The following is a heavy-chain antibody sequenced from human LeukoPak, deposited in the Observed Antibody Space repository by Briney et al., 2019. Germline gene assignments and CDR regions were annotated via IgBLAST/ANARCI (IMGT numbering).Heavy chain of an antibody. D-gene: IGHD5-18*01. CDR2: IYHSGST. J-gene: IGHJ4*02. CDR3: ARGGYSYGNYPSKFDY. CDR1: GYSISSGYY. Sequence: KTSETLSLTCTVSGYSISSGYYWGWIRQPPGKGLEWIGSIYHSGSTYYNPSLKSRVTISVDTSKNQFSLKLSSVTAADTAVYYCARGGYSYGNYPSKFDYWGQGTLVTVSS. V-gene: IGHV4-38-2*02.